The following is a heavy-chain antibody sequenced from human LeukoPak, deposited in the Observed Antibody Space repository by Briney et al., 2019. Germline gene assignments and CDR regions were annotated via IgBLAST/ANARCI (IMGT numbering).Heavy chain of an antibody. CDR3: AKSNGYGLVDI. V-gene: IGHV4-34*01. CDR2: INHSGST. D-gene: IGHD3-10*01. Sequence: SKTLSLTCAVYGGSFSGYYWSWIRQPPGKGLEWIGEINHSGSTNYNPSLKSRVTISLDTSRNQFSLKLNSVTAADTAVYYCAKSNGYGLVDIGGQGTMVTVSS. CDR1: GGSFSGYY. J-gene: IGHJ3*02.